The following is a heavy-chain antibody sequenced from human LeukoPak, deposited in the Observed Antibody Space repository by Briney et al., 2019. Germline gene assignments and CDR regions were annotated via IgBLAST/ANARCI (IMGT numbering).Heavy chain of an antibody. CDR2: IKQDGSEK. D-gene: IGHD3-10*01. CDR1: GFTFSSYW. CDR3: ARSGSGSYSFNEFDS. J-gene: IGHJ4*02. Sequence: GGSLRLSCAASGFTFSSYWMSWVRQAPGKGLEWVANIKQDGSEKYYVDSVKGRFTISIDNAKNSLYLQMNSLRAEDTAVYYCARSGSGSYSFNEFDSWGQGTLVTVSS. V-gene: IGHV3-7*01.